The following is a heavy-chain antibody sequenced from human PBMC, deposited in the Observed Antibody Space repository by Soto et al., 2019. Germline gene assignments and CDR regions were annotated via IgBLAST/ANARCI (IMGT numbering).Heavy chain of an antibody. D-gene: IGHD2-15*01. CDR1: GASISSHY. CDR2: IYSGGGT. Sequence: SETLSLTCTVSGASISSHYWSWIRQPPGKGLEWIGYIYSGGGTSYNPTLKSRVTISLDTSKEHLSLRLSSVTAADTAIYYCATGGHCSDSSCLGDYWGQGTLVTVSS. J-gene: IGHJ4*02. V-gene: IGHV4-59*08. CDR3: ATGGHCSDSSCLGDY.